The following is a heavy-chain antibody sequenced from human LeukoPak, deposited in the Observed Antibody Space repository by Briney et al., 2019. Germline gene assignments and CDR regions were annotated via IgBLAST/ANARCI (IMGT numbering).Heavy chain of an antibody. CDR3: AKGRKWELLTFDY. J-gene: IGHJ4*02. V-gene: IGHV3-23*01. Sequence: GGSLRLSYAASGFTFSSYAMSWVRQAPGKGLEWVSAISGSGGSTYYADSVKGRFTISRDNSKNTLYLQMNSLRAEDTAVYYCAKGRKWELLTFDYWGQGTLVTVSS. CDR2: ISGSGGST. CDR1: GFTFSSYA. D-gene: IGHD1-26*01.